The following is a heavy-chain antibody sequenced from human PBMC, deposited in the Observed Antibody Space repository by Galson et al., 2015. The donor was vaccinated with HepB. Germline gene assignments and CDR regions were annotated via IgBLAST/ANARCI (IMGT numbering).Heavy chain of an antibody. Sequence: SVKVSCKASGYTFTSYGISWVRQAPGQGLEWMGWISAYNGNTNYAQKLQGRVTMTTDTSTSTAYMELRSLRSDDTAVYYCARVLGNLYYYDSSGYYDYWGQGTLVTVSS. V-gene: IGHV1-18*04. CDR3: ARVLGNLYYYDSSGYYDY. D-gene: IGHD3-22*01. CDR2: ISAYNGNT. J-gene: IGHJ4*02. CDR1: GYTFTSYG.